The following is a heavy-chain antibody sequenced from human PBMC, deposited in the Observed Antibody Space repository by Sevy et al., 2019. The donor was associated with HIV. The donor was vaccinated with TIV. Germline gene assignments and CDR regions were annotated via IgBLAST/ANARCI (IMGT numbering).Heavy chain of an antibody. V-gene: IGHV3-53*01. CDR2: IYSEGTK. D-gene: IGHD2-21*01. CDR3: AIGSVSLVIAKDAFHI. Sequence: GGSLRLSCAASGFTVSSNYMIWVRQAPGKGLEWVSLIYSEGTKNYADSVKGRFTISRDNSKNTLYLQMNSLRAEDTAVYYCAIGSVSLVIAKDAFHIWGQGTMVPVSS. J-gene: IGHJ3*02. CDR1: GFTVSSNY.